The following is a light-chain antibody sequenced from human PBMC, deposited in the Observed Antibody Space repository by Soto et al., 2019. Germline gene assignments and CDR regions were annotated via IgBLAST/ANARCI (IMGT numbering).Light chain of an antibody. CDR1: ALPKKY. J-gene: IGLJ2*01. V-gene: IGLV3-10*01. CDR2: EDT. CDR3: YSTDSSGNHRRV. Sequence: SYELTQPPSVSVSPGQTARITCSGDALPKKYAHWYQQKSGQAPVLVIYEDTKRPSGIPERFSGSSSGTVATLTISGAQVEDEADYYCYSTDSSGNHRRVFGGGTKLTVL.